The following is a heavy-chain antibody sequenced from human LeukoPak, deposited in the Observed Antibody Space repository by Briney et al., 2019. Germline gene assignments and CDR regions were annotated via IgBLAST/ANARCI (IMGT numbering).Heavy chain of an antibody. CDR3: AKGTRVGVTTPFGS. D-gene: IGHD3-3*01. V-gene: IGHV3-21*04. J-gene: IGHJ4*02. Sequence: PGGSLRLSCAASGFTFSNYSMNWVRQAPGKGLEWVSSISTSGTYVHYGDSVKGRFTISRDTSNNTLYLEMNSLGDEDTAVYYCAKGTRVGVTTPFGSWGQEMLAVFSS. CDR2: ISTSGTYV. CDR1: GFTFSNYS.